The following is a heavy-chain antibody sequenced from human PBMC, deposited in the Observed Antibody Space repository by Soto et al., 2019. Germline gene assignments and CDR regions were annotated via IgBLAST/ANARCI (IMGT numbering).Heavy chain of an antibody. V-gene: IGHV3-9*01. CDR1: GFTFDDYA. Sequence: SLKISCAASGFTFDDYAMHWVRQAPGKGLEWVSGISWNSGSIGYADSVKGRFTISRDNAKNSLYLQMNSLRAEDTALYYCAKGMTTVTTFAFDYWGQGTLVTVSS. J-gene: IGHJ4*02. D-gene: IGHD4-17*01. CDR2: ISWNSGSI. CDR3: AKGMTTVTTFAFDY.